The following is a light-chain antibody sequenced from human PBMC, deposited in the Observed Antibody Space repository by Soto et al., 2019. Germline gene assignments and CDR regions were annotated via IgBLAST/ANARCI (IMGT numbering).Light chain of an antibody. CDR2: KAS. CDR3: LQYNSYPWT. J-gene: IGKJ1*01. V-gene: IGKV1-5*03. CDR1: QSISSW. Sequence: DIQMTQSPSTLSASVGDRVTITCRASQSISSWLSWYQQEPGKPPKLLIYKASSLESGVPSRFGGSGSGTEVTLTISSLQPDDFATYYCLQYNSYPWTFGQGTRVEIK.